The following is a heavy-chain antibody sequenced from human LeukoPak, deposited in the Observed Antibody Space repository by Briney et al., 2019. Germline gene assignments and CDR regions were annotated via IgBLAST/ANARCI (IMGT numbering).Heavy chain of an antibody. CDR2: ISYDGSNK. V-gene: IGHV3-30*04. J-gene: IGHJ4*02. CDR3: ARGYSYGSDY. CDR1: GFTFSSYA. D-gene: IGHD5-18*01. Sequence: GRSLRLSCAASGFTFSSYAMHWVRQAPGKGLEWVAVISYDGSNKYYADSVKGRFTISRDNSKNTLYLQMNRLRAEDMAVYYCARGYSYGSDYWGQGTLVTVSS.